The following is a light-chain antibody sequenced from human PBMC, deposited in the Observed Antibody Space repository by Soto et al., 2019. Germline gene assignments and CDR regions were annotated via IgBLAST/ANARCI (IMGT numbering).Light chain of an antibody. J-gene: IGLJ3*02. CDR2: EGN. CDR3: CSYAGRNTFV. V-gene: IGLV2-23*03. CDR1: SSDVGSYNL. Sequence: QSALTQPASVSGSPGQSITISRTGTSSDVGSYNLVSWYQQHPGKAPTVMIYEGNKRPSGVSNRFSGSRSGNTASLTISGLQAEDEADYYCCSYAGRNTFVFGGGTKLTVL.